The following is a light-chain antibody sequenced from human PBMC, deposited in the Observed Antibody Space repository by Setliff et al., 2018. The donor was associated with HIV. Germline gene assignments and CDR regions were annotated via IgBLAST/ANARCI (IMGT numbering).Light chain of an antibody. CDR2: DVS. V-gene: IGLV2-11*01. J-gene: IGLJ1*01. Sequence: QSALTQPRSVSRSPGQSVTISCTGTSSDVGGYNYVPWYQQHPGKAPKLMIYDVSERPSGVPDRFSGSKSANTASLTISGLQAEDEADYYCCSYAGSYTFYVFGTGTKVTVL. CDR1: SSDVGGYNY. CDR3: CSYAGSYTFYV.